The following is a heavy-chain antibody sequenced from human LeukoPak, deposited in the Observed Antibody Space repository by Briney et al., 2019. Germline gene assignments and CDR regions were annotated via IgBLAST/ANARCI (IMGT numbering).Heavy chain of an antibody. J-gene: IGHJ6*03. V-gene: IGHV3-48*04. CDR1: GFTFSSYS. Sequence: PGGSLRLSCAASGFTFSSYSMNWVRQAPGKGLEWVSYISSSSSTIYYADSVKGRFTISRDNAKNSLYLQMNSLRAEDTAVYYCARDPSITGKVYYMDVWGKGTTVTVSS. CDR2: ISSSSSTI. D-gene: IGHD1-20*01. CDR3: ARDPSITGKVYYMDV.